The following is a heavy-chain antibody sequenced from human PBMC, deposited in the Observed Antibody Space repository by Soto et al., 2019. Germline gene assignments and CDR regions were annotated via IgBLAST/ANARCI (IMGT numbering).Heavy chain of an antibody. D-gene: IGHD3-16*01. J-gene: IGHJ3*02. CDR3: ARLMIDDAFEI. CDR2: IYYSGST. Sequence: SETLSLTCTVSGGSISSGGYYWSWIRQHPGKGLEWIGYIYYSGSTYYNPSLKSRVTISVDTSKNQFSLKLSSVTAADTAVYYCARLMIDDAFEIWGQGTKVTVSS. CDR1: GGSISSGGYY. V-gene: IGHV4-31*03.